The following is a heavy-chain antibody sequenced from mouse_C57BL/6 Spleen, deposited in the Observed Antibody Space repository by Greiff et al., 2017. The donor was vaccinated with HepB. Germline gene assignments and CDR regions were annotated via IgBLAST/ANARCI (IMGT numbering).Heavy chain of an antibody. J-gene: IGHJ3*01. CDR3: TSYYGSSQGAY. D-gene: IGHD1-1*01. Sequence: VQLKESGAELVRPGASVKLSCTASGFNIKDDYMHWVKQRPEQGLEWIGWIDPENGDTEYASKFQGKATITADTSSNTAYLQLSSLTSEDTAVYYCTSYYGSSQGAYWGQGTLVTVSA. CDR2: IDPENGDT. V-gene: IGHV14-4*01. CDR1: GFNIKDDY.